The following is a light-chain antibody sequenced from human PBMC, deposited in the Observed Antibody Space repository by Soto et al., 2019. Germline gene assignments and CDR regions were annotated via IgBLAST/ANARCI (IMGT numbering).Light chain of an antibody. V-gene: IGLV2-23*01. Sequence: QSVVAQPASVSGSPEQSITISCTGTSSDVGAYNLVSWYQQLPGKAPRLTIFEGTKRPSGISHRFSGSKSDNTASLTISGLRAEDEAHYHCCSYAGSRTFVFGGGTKVTVL. CDR1: SSDVGAYNL. J-gene: IGLJ2*01. CDR2: EGT. CDR3: CSYAGSRTFV.